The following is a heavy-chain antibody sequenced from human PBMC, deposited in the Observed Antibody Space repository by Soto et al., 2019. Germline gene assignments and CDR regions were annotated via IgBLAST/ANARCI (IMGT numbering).Heavy chain of an antibody. CDR3: AKHRLAVAGPYYFDY. Sequence: PGGSLRLSCAASGFTFTSYAMSWVRQAPGKGLEWVSSISGSGDTTYYADSVKGRFTISRDNSKNNLYLQMNSLGAGDTAVYYCAKHRLAVAGPYYFDYWGQGILVTVSS. CDR2: ISGSGDTT. D-gene: IGHD6-19*01. J-gene: IGHJ4*02. CDR1: GFTFTSYA. V-gene: IGHV3-23*01.